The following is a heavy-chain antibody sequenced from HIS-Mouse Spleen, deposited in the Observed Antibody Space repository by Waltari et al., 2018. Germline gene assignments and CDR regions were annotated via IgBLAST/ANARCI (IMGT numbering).Heavy chain of an antibody. Sequence: QVQLQQWGAGLLKPSETLSLTCAVYGGSFSGYYWSWIRQPPGKGLEWIGEINHSGSTNYNPSLKGRVTISVDTSKNQFSLKLSSVTAADTAVYYCARGLKYSSGWYSAFDIWGQGTMVTVSS. CDR3: ARGLKYSSGWYSAFDI. J-gene: IGHJ3*02. D-gene: IGHD6-19*01. V-gene: IGHV4-34*01. CDR1: GGSFSGYY. CDR2: INHSGST.